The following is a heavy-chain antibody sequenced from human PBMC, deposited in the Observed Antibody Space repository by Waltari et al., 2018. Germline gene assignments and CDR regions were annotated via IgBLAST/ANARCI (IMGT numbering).Heavy chain of an antibody. Sequence: EVQLLESGGDLVQPGGSLRLSCAASGFTFSNYVMSWVRQAPGKGLEWVSVIGGGQGSAYYTDSVKGRFTISRDNSQNTLFLQMNSLTAEDTAVYYCAKELVRGTALFDFWGQGTLVTVSS. J-gene: IGHJ4*02. CDR3: AKELVRGTALFDF. CDR1: GFTFSNYV. D-gene: IGHD2-8*02. V-gene: IGHV3-23*01. CDR2: IGGGQGSA.